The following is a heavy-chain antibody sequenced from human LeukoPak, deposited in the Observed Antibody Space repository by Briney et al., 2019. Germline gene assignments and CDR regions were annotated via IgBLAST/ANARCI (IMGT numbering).Heavy chain of an antibody. CDR1: GFTFSSYS. CDR3: AREGHYDFWSGSHISGAFDI. CDR2: ISSSSSYI. J-gene: IGHJ3*02. D-gene: IGHD3-3*01. V-gene: IGHV3-21*01. Sequence: PGGSLRPSCAASGFTFSSYSMNWVRQAPGKGLEWVSSISSSSSYIYYADSVKGRFTISRDNAKNSLYLQMNSLRAEDTAVYYCAREGHYDFWSGSHISGAFDIWGQGTMVTVSS.